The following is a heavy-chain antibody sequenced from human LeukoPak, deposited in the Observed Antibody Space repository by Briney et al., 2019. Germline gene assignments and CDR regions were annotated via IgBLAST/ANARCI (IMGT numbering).Heavy chain of an antibody. CDR2: ISSSGSTI. V-gene: IGHV3-48*03. D-gene: IGHD5-12*01. J-gene: IGHJ4*02. Sequence: GGSLRLSCAASGFTFSSYEMNWIRQAPGKGLEWVSYISSSGSTIYYADSVKGRFTISRDNAKNSLYLQMNSLRAEDTAVYYCARDRSGFSGYDFFDYWGQGTLVTVSS. CDR1: GFTFSSYE. CDR3: ARDRSGFSGYDFFDY.